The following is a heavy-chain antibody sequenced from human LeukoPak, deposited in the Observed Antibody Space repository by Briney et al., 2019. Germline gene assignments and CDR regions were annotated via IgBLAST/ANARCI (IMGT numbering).Heavy chain of an antibody. CDR3: AKGASFQPEGYFDY. D-gene: IGHD1-14*01. Sequence: GGSLRLSCAASGFTFSDYYMSWIRQAPGKGLEWVSYISSSGSTIYYADSVKGRFTISRDNAKNSLYLQMNSLRAEDTALYYCAKGASFQPEGYFDYWGQGTLVTVSS. V-gene: IGHV3-11*01. J-gene: IGHJ4*02. CDR1: GFTFSDYY. CDR2: ISSSGSTI.